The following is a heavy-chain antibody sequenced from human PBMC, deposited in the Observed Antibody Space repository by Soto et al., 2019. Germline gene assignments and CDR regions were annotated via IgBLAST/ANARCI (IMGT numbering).Heavy chain of an antibody. Sequence: SETLSLTCTVSGGTISSYYWSWIRQPPGRGLEWIGFIYYAGSTKYNPSLNSRVTISVDTSKNQFSLTVTSVTAADTAVYYCSRRIGATETFDYGGQGPLVTVSS. CDR1: GGTISSYY. CDR2: IYYAGST. D-gene: IGHD5-12*01. J-gene: IGHJ4*02. CDR3: SRRIGATETFDY. V-gene: IGHV4-59*08.